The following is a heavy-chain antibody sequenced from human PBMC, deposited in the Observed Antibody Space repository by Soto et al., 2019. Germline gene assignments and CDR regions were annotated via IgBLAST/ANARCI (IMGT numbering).Heavy chain of an antibody. V-gene: IGHV1-69*13. Sequence: GASVKVSCKASGGTFSSYAISWVRQAPGQGLEWMGGIIPIFGTANYAQKFQGRVTITADESTSTAYMELSSLRSEDTAVYYCARDYRVVVPAQKYYYYGMDVWGQGTTVTVSS. D-gene: IGHD2-2*01. J-gene: IGHJ6*02. CDR1: GGTFSSYA. CDR3: ARDYRVVVPAQKYYYYGMDV. CDR2: IIPIFGTA.